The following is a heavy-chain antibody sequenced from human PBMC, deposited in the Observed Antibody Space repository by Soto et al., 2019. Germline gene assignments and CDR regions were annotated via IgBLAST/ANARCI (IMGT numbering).Heavy chain of an antibody. CDR1: GDSVSSNSAA. J-gene: IGHJ4*02. CDR2: TYYRSKWYN. D-gene: IGHD6-13*01. V-gene: IGHV6-1*01. Sequence: SQTLSLTCAISGDSVSSNSAAWNWIRQSPSRGLEWLGRTYYRSKWYNDYAVSVKSRITINPDTSKNQFSLQLNSVTPEDTAVYYCASETRQPLVVDPLDYWGQGTLVTVSS. CDR3: ASETRQPLVVDPLDY.